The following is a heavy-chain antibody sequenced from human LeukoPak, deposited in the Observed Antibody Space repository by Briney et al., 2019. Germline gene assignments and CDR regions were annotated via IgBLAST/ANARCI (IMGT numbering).Heavy chain of an antibody. CDR1: GGSISNSTYY. Sequence: SETLSLTCTVSGGSISNSTYYWGWIRQPPGKGLEWIGSIYYSGSTYYNPSLKSRVTILVDTSKNQFSLKLSSVTAADTAVYYCATSGSYHNWFDPWGQGTLVTVSS. D-gene: IGHD1-26*01. V-gene: IGHV4-39*07. J-gene: IGHJ5*02. CDR2: IYYSGST. CDR3: ATSGSYHNWFDP.